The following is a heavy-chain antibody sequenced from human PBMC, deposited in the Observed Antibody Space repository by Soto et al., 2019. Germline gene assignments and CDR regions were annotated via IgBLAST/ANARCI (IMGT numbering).Heavy chain of an antibody. CDR1: GGSISSSSYY. Sequence: SETLSLTCTVSGGSISSSSYYWGWIRQPPGKGLEWIGSIYYSGSTYYNPSLKSRVTISVDTSKNQFSLKLSSVTAADTAVYYCARHRYSNLNWFDPWGQGTLVTVSS. CDR2: IYYSGST. D-gene: IGHD4-4*01. V-gene: IGHV4-39*01. J-gene: IGHJ5*02. CDR3: ARHRYSNLNWFDP.